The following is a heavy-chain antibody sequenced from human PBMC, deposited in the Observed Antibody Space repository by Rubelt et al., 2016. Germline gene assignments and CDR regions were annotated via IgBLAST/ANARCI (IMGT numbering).Heavy chain of an antibody. CDR2: IDPSDSYT. CDR3: ARHVLHCSGGSCYQFDY. J-gene: IGHJ4*02. D-gene: IGHD2-15*01. CDR1: GYSFTSYW. Sequence: GQSLKISCKGSGYSFTSYWIGWVRQMPGKGLEWMGRIDPSDSYTNYSPSFQGHVTISADKSISTAYLQWSSLKASDTAMYYCARHVLHCSGGSCYQFDYWGQGTLSPSPQ. V-gene: IGHV5-10-1*01.